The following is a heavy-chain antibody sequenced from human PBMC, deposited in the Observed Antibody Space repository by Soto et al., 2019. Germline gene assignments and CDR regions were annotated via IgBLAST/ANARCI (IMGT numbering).Heavy chain of an antibody. J-gene: IGHJ6*02. CDR2: INPNSGGT. CDR3: ARELKYSSSWYPGNYYYYGMDV. V-gene: IGHV1-2*02. D-gene: IGHD6-13*01. Sequence: ASVKVSCKASGYTFTGYYMHWVRQAPGHGLEWMGWINPNSGGTNYAQKFQGRVTMTRDTSISTAYMELSRLRSDDTAVYYCARELKYSSSWYPGNYYYYGMDVWGQGTTVTVSS. CDR1: GYTFTGYY.